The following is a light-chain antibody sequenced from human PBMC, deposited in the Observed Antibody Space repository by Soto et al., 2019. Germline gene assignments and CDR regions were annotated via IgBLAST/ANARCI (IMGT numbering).Light chain of an antibody. CDR2: GAS. V-gene: IGKV3D-15*01. CDR1: QSVSTN. CDR3: QQYHNWPST. J-gene: IGKJ1*01. Sequence: EIVMTQSPATLSVSPGERVTLSCRASQSVSTNLAWFQQKPGQAPRLLVYGASTRATGIPARFRGSGSGTEFTLTISSLQSEDFAVYSCQQYHNWPSTFGQGTKVDIK.